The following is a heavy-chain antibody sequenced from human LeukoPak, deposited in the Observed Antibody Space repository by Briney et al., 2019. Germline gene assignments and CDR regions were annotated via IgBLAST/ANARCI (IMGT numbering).Heavy chain of an antibody. CDR1: GDSITRGSY. J-gene: IGHJ6*03. V-gene: IGHV4-38-2*01. CDR3: ARRVAGYYYMYI. CDR2: IYNSGIT. D-gene: IGHD6-13*01. Sequence: SETLSLTCAVSGDSITRGSYWCWIRQPPGKGLERIGSIYNSGITYYNPSLKSRVTISVDTSKNQFSLRVNSVTAADTAVYYCARRVAGYYYMYIWGKGTTVTVSS.